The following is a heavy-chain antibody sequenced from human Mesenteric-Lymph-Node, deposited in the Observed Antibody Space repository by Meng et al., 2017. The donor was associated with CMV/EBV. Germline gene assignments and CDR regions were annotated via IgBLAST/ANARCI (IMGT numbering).Heavy chain of an antibody. D-gene: IGHD3-3*01. CDR3: ARGRGFWSGHMADWFDP. Sequence: ASVKVSCKTSGYTFTAYYMHWVRQAPGQGLEWMGWVNPDSGGTNYAQKFQGRVTMTRNTSISTAYMELSSLRSEDTAVYYCARGRGFWSGHMADWFDPWGQGTLVTVSS. J-gene: IGHJ5*02. CDR2: VNPDSGGT. CDR1: GYTFTAYY. V-gene: IGHV1-2*02.